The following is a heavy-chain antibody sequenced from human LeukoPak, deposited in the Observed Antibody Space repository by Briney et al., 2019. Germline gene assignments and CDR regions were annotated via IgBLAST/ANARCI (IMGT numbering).Heavy chain of an antibody. CDR2: IIPIFGTA. CDR1: GGTFSSYA. J-gene: IGHJ4*02. V-gene: IGHV1-69*06. Sequence: ASVKVSCKASGGTFSSYAISWVRQAPGQGLEWMGGIIPIFGTANYAQKFQGRVTITADKSTTTAYMELSSLRSEDTAVYYCARTSTTTLVTYFDYWGQGTLGTVSS. CDR3: ARTSTTTLVTYFDY. D-gene: IGHD4-23*01.